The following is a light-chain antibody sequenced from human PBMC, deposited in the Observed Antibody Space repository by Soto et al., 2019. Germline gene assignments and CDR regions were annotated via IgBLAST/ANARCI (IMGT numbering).Light chain of an antibody. Sequence: QSALTQPASVSGSPGQSITISCTGTSSDIGGFKYVSWCQQHPGKAPKLMIYDVSNRPSVVSNRFSGSKAGNTASLTISVLHEEDDADYYGNSDTSLSTHVFGTGTKLTVL. J-gene: IGLJ1*01. V-gene: IGLV2-14*01. CDR1: SSDIGGFKY. CDR2: DVS. CDR3: NSDTSLSTHV.